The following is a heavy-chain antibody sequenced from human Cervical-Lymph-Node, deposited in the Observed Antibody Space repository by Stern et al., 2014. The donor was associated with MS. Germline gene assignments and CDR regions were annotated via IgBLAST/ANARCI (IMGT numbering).Heavy chain of an antibody. CDR3: TRQITPYYYDSSGYQYYFDY. Sequence: VQLVQSGAEVKKPGESLKISCKGSGYSFTNYWIGWVRQMPGKGLEWMGIIYPGDSDPRYSPSFQGQVTISADKSISTAYLQWSSLKASDTAMYYCTRQITPYYYDSSGYQYYFDYWGQGTLVTVSS. D-gene: IGHD3-22*01. CDR2: IYPGDSDP. J-gene: IGHJ4*02. V-gene: IGHV5-51*01. CDR1: GYSFTNYW.